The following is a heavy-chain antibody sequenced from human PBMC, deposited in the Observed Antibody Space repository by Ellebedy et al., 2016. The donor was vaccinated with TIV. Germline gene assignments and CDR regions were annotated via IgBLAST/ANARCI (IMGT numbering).Heavy chain of an antibody. D-gene: IGHD1-26*01. CDR2: ISSSSTTI. CDR1: GFSFSSYR. Sequence: GESLKISCAASGFSFSSYRMNWVRQAPGKGLEWVSLISSSSTTIYYADSVKGRYTISRDNAKNSLYLQMNSLRVEDTAVYYCARAPSSGSYYFQHWGQGTLVTVSS. J-gene: IGHJ1*01. CDR3: ARAPSSGSYYFQH. V-gene: IGHV3-48*04.